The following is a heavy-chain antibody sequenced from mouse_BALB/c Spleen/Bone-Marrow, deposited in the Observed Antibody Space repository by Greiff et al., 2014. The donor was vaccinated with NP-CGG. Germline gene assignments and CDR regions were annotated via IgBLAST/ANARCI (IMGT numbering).Heavy chain of an antibody. J-gene: IGHJ3*01. CDR3: ARALTGTWLAY. CDR2: IYPGNVNT. CDR1: GYTFTRYY. D-gene: IGHD4-1*01. V-gene: IGHV1S56*01. Sequence: VQLQQSGPELVKPGASAKISCKASGYTFTRYYIHWVKQRPGQGLEWIGWIYPGNVNTKYNEKFKDKATLTADKSSSTAYMQLSSLTSEDSAVYFCARALTGTWLAYWGQGTPVTVSA.